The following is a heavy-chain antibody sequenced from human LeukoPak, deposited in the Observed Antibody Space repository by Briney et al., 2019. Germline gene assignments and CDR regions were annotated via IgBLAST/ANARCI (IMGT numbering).Heavy chain of an antibody. CDR3: ARPRSSGWYGAFDI. D-gene: IGHD6-19*01. CDR1: GGSISTYY. CDR2: FYYSGST. Sequence: PSETLSLTCTVSGGSISTYYWSWIRQPPGKGLEWIGYFYYSGSTNYNPSLKSRVTISVDTSKNQFSLKLSSVTAADTAVYYCARPRSSGWYGAFDIWGQGTMVTVPS. J-gene: IGHJ3*02. V-gene: IGHV4-59*01.